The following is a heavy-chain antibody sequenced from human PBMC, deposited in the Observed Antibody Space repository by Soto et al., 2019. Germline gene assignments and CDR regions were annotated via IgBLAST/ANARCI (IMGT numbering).Heavy chain of an antibody. CDR3: AKALGLYCGGDFFDAFDV. J-gene: IGHJ3*01. V-gene: IGHV3-23*01. CDR2: VDGSGFTS. D-gene: IGHD2-21*02. Sequence: EVQLLESGGGLVQPGGSLRLSCAASGLTFNSYAMTWVRQAPGRGLEWVSGVDGSGFTSYHADSVKGRFTISRDNYKNTLYLQMNSLRAEDTAVYYCAKALGLYCGGDFFDAFDVWGQGAMVSVSS. CDR1: GLTFNSYA.